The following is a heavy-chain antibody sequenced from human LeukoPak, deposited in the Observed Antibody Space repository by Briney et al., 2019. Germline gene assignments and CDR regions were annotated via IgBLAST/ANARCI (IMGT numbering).Heavy chain of an antibody. J-gene: IGHJ4*02. Sequence: GGSLRLSSAASGFTFSSYSMNWVRQAPGKGLEWVSYISSSSSTIYYADSVKGRFTISRDNAKNSLYLQMNSLRAEDTAVYYCARVLHNRNYYGSTYYGYWGQGTLVTVSS. CDR3: ARVLHNRNYYGSTYYGY. CDR1: GFTFSSYS. CDR2: ISSSSSTI. D-gene: IGHD3-22*01. V-gene: IGHV3-48*01.